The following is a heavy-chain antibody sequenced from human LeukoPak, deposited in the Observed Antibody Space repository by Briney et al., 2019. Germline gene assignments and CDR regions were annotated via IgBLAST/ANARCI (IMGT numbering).Heavy chain of an antibody. V-gene: IGHV1-2*06. D-gene: IGHD6-13*01. Sequence: ASVKVSCKASGYTFTGYYMHWVRQAPGQGLEWMGRINPNSGGTNYAQEFRGRVTMTRDTSISTAYMELSRLRSDDTAVYYCAREEGIAAAGVDPWGQGTLVTVSS. CDR3: AREEGIAAAGVDP. J-gene: IGHJ5*02. CDR1: GYTFTGYY. CDR2: INPNSGGT.